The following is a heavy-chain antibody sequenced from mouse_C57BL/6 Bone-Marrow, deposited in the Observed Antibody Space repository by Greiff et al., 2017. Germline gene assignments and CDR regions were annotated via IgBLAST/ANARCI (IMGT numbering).Heavy chain of an antibody. CDR2: IDPENGDT. CDR1: GFNIKDDY. V-gene: IGHV14-4*01. J-gene: IGHJ2*01. CDR3: TTDGNYVEYYFDV. D-gene: IGHD2-1*01. Sequence: VQLKESGAELVRPGASVKLSCTASGFNIKDDYMHWVKQRPQQGLEWIGWIDPENGDTEYASKFQGKATITADTSSNTAYLQLSSLTSEDTAVYYCTTDGNYVEYYFDVWGQGTTLTVSS.